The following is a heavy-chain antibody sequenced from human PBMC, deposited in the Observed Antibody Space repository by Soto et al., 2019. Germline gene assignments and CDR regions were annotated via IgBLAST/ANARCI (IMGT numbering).Heavy chain of an antibody. CDR2: ITGSGGST. V-gene: IGHV3-23*01. CDR3: AKDRYGDYGGIDY. D-gene: IGHD4-17*01. J-gene: IGHJ4*02. Sequence: PGGSLRLCCAACGFTFSSYAMSWVRQAPGKGLEWVSVITGSGGSTYYADSVKGRFTISRDTSKNTLFLQMNSLRAEDTAVYYCAKDRYGDYGGIDYWGQGTMVTVSS. CDR1: GFTFSSYA.